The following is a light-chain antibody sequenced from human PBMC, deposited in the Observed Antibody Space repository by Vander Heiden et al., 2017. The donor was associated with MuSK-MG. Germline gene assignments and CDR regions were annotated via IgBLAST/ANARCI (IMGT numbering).Light chain of an antibody. CDR3: AAWDDSLSGRV. Sequence: QSVLTQPPSASGTPGQRVTISCSGSSSNIGSHYVYWYQQLPGTAPKLLSYRNNQRPSGVPDRFSGSKSGTSASLAISGLRSEDEADYYCAAWDDSLSGRVFGGGTKLTVL. CDR1: SSNIGSHY. CDR2: RNN. J-gene: IGLJ3*02. V-gene: IGLV1-47*01.